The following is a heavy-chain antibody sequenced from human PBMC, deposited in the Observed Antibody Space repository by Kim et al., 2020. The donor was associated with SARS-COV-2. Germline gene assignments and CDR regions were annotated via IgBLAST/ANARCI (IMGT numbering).Heavy chain of an antibody. V-gene: IGHV4-4*07. J-gene: IGHJ5*02. CDR1: GGSISSYY. Sequence: SETLSLTCTVSGGSISSYYWSWIRQPAGKGLEWIGRIYTSGSTNYNPSLKSRVTMSVDTSKNQFSLKLSSVTAADTAVYYCAREACRDQLLYYWFDPWGQGTLVTVSS. CDR2: IYTSGST. CDR3: AREACRDQLLYYWFDP. D-gene: IGHD2-2*02.